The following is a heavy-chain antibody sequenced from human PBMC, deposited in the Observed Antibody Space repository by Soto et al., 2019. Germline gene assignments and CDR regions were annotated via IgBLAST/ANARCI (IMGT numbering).Heavy chain of an antibody. V-gene: IGHV3-7*03. CDR1: GFTFSSCW. CDR2: IKQGGSEK. J-gene: IGHJ6*02. CDR3: AASTTVPTYYFGVGV. D-gene: IGHD4-17*01. Sequence: EVQLVESGGCLVQPGGSLRLSCAASGFTFSSCWMTWVRQAPGKGLEWVANIKQGGSEKYYVDSVKGRFTISRDNAKNSLYLQMNSLRPEDTAVYYCAASTTVPTYYFGVGVWGQGTTVTVSS.